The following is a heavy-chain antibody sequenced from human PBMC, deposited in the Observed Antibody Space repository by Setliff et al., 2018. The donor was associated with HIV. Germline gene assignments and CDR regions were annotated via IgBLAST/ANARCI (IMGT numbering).Heavy chain of an antibody. V-gene: IGHV4-34*01. CDR1: GGSFSDYY. CDR3: ARDRGYNYLNYYYGMDV. CDR2: SNHSGST. Sequence: PSETLSLTCAVYGGSFSDYYWSWIRQPPGKGLEWIGESNHSGSTNYKSSLKSRVTISVNTFKKQFSLKLTSVTAAETATYYCARDRGYNYLNYYYGMDVWGQGAAVTVSS. J-gene: IGHJ6*02. D-gene: IGHD1-1*01.